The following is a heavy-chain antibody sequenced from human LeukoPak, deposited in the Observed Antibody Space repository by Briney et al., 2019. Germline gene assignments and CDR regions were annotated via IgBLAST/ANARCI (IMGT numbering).Heavy chain of an antibody. V-gene: IGHV4-39*07. D-gene: IGHD3-16*01. Sequence: SETLSLTCTVSGGSISSSSYYWGWIRQPPGTGLEWIGSIYYSGSTYYNPSLKSRVTISVDTSKNQFSLKLSSVTAADTAVYYCARRKSIMITFGGAKNWFDPWGQGTLVTVSS. J-gene: IGHJ5*02. CDR1: GGSISSSSYY. CDR3: ARRKSIMITFGGAKNWFDP. CDR2: IYYSGST.